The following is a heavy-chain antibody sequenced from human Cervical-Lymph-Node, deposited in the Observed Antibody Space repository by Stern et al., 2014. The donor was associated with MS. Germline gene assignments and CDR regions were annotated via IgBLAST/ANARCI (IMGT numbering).Heavy chain of an antibody. CDR1: GYTFTSYY. V-gene: IGHV1-46*03. CDR2: INPSGGST. Sequence: VQLEESGAEVKKPGASVKVSCKASGYTFTSYYMHWVRQAPGQGLEWMGIINPSGGSTSYAQKFQGRVTMTRDTSTSTVYMELSSLRSEDTAVYYCAREPPHTLTAAYGMDVWGQGTTVTVSS. CDR3: AREPPHTLTAAYGMDV. D-gene: IGHD1-14*01. J-gene: IGHJ6*02.